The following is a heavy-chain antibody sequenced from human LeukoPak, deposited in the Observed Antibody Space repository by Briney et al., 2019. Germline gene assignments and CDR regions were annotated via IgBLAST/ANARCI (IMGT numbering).Heavy chain of an antibody. CDR1: GYTFTSYY. CDR2: INPNSGGT. V-gene: IGHV1-2*04. CDR3: ARDTSDYYYYGMDV. Sequence: ASVKVSCKASGYTFTSYYMHWVRQAPGQGLEWMGWINPNSGGTNYAQKFQGWVTMTRDTSISTAYMELSRLRSDDTAVYYCARDTSDYYYYGMDVWGQGATVTVSS. J-gene: IGHJ6*02.